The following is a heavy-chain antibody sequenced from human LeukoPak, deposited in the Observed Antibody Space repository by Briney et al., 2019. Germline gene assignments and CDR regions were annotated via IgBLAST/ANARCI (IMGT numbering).Heavy chain of an antibody. V-gene: IGHV1-8*01. CDR3: ARGGQGGYSYGYDNDY. J-gene: IGHJ4*02. D-gene: IGHD5-18*01. CDR1: GYTLTSYD. CDR2: MNPNSGNT. Sequence: ASVKVSCKASGYTLTSYDINWVRQATGQGLEWMGWMNPNSGNTGYAQKFQGRVTMTRNTSISTAYMELSSLRSEDTAVYYCARGGQGGYSYGYDNDYWGQGTLVTVSS.